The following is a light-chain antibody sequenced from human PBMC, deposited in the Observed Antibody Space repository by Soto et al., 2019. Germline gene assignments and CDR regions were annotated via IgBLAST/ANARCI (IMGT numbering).Light chain of an antibody. Sequence: ETVMTQSPATLSVSPGERVTLSCRASESVSTYLAWYQQKPGQAPRLLIYGASARATGIPDWFRGRGSGTEFTLIISNLHPEDFALYYCHLYLNCPQAFGQGTRVEIK. CDR2: GAS. V-gene: IGKV3-15*01. CDR1: ESVSTY. CDR3: HLYLNCPQA. J-gene: IGKJ1*01.